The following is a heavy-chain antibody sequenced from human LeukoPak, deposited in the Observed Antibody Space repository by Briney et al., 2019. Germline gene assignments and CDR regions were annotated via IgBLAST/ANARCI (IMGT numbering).Heavy chain of an antibody. CDR3: ARGKATYDFWSGSYYYMDV. CDR1: GFTVSSNY. J-gene: IGHJ6*03. Sequence: GGSLRLSCAASGFTVSSNYMSWVRQAPGKGLEWVSVIYSGGSTYYADSVKGRFTISRDNSKNTLYLQMNSLRAEDTAVYYCARGKATYDFWSGSYYYMDVWGKGTTVTVSS. CDR2: IYSGGST. D-gene: IGHD3-3*01. V-gene: IGHV3-53*01.